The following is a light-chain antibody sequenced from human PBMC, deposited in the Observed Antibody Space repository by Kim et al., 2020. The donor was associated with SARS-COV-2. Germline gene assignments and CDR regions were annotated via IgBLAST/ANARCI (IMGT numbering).Light chain of an antibody. CDR2: GAS. CDR3: QQYNNWPPCT. Sequence: VSPGERATLSCRASQSVSSDLAWYQQNPGQAPRLLIYGASTRATGIPARFSGSGSGTEFTLTISSLQSEDFAVYYCQQYNNWPPCTFGQGTKLEI. CDR1: QSVSSD. V-gene: IGKV3-15*01. J-gene: IGKJ2*02.